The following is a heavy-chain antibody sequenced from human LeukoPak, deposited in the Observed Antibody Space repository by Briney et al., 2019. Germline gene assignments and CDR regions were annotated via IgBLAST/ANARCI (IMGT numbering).Heavy chain of an antibody. CDR1: GGSISSGSYY. CDR3: ARPFFVDYVSAFDI. D-gene: IGHD4-17*01. CDR2: IYTSGST. J-gene: IGHJ3*02. V-gene: IGHV4-61*02. Sequence: SQTLSLTCTVSGGSISSGSYYWSWIRQPAGKGLEWIGRIYTSGSTNYNPSLKSRATISVDTSKNQFSLKLSSVTAADSAVYYCARPFFVDYVSAFDIWGQGTMVTVSS.